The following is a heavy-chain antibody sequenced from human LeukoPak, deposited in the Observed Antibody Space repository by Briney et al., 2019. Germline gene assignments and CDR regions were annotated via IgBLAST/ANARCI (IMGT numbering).Heavy chain of an antibody. Sequence: PSETLSLTCAVYGGSLSGDYWSWIRQRPQEGLEWRWEINHSGSTNYNPSLKSRVTISVDTSKNQFSLKLSSVTAADTAVYYCARGARGYSGYDFDYWGQGTLVTVSS. D-gene: IGHD5-12*01. CDR2: INHSGST. J-gene: IGHJ4*02. V-gene: IGHV4-34*01. CDR1: GGSLSGDY. CDR3: ARGARGYSGYDFDY.